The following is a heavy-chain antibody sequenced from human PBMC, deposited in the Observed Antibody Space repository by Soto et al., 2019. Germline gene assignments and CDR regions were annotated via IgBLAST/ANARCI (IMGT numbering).Heavy chain of an antibody. Sequence: GGSLRLSCTASGFTFSSYSMTWVRQAPGKGLEWVSIISANGGSTYYADSVKGRFSISRDNSKNTLYLQMNSLRAGDTAVYYCARGQYNFDYWGQGTLVTVSS. J-gene: IGHJ4*02. D-gene: IGHD1-20*01. CDR3: ARGQYNFDY. CDR1: GFTFSSYS. CDR2: ISANGGST. V-gene: IGHV3-23*01.